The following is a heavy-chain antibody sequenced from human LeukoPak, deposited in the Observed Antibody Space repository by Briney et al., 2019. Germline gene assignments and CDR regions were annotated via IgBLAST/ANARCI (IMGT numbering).Heavy chain of an antibody. D-gene: IGHD4-23*01. CDR1: GFTVSSDY. CDR2: IASDGSST. V-gene: IGHV3-74*01. Sequence: GGSLRLSCAASGFTVSSDYMNWVRQAPGKGLVWVSRIASDGSSTTYADSVKGRFSISRDNAKNTLYLQMNSLRVEDTAVYYCARGRPHGNDYWGQGTLVTVSS. J-gene: IGHJ4*02. CDR3: ARGRPHGNDY.